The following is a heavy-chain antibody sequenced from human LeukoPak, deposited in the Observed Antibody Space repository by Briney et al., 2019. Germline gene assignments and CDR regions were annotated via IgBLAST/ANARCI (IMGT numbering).Heavy chain of an antibody. J-gene: IGHJ6*02. CDR3: ARDRLTYGMDV. CDR1: GFTFSDYW. D-gene: IGHD3-16*01. V-gene: IGHV3-7*01. CDR2: IRQDGINK. Sequence: GGSLRLSCAASGFTFSDYWMTWVRQAPGKGLEWVASIRQDGINKYYVESMKGRLTISRDNAENSLYLQLNSLRADDTGVYYCARDRLTYGMDVWGQGTTVTVSS.